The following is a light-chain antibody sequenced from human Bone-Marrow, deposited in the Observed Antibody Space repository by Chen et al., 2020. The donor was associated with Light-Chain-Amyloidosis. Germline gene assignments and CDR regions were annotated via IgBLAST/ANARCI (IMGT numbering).Light chain of an antibody. J-gene: IGLJ1*01. CDR1: SSDVGGYNF. CDR2: DVN. V-gene: IGLV2-14*03. Sequence: QSALTPPASVSGSPGQSIIISCTGTSSDVGGYNFVSWYQQHPDKAPKLMIFDVNNRPSGVSNRFSGSKSDNTASLTISGLQPEDEADYYCTSYTSSHTYVFGTGTEVTVL. CDR3: TSYTSSHTYV.